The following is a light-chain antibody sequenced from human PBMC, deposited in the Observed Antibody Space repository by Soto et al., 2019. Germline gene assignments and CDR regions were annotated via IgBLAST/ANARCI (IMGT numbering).Light chain of an antibody. CDR2: GAS. CDR3: QPYSIWRT. Sequence: EIEMTQSPATLSLAPGERVTLSCRASESVSTNLAWYQQKAGQAPRLLIYGASIRATGIPGRFSGSGSGTEFTLTISSLESDDFAVYYCQPYSIWRTFGQGNKVQIK. CDR1: ESVSTN. J-gene: IGKJ1*01. V-gene: IGKV3-15*01.